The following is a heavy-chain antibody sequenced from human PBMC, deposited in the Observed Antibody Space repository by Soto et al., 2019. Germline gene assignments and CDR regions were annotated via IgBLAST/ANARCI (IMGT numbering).Heavy chain of an antibody. CDR1: GYTFTSYG. V-gene: IGHV1-18*01. CDR2: ISAYNGNT. Sequence: ASVKVSCKASGYTFTSYGISWVRQAPGQGLEWMGWISAYNGNTNYAQKLQGRVTMTTDTSTSTAYMELRSLRSDDTAVYYCARDSYYDILTGYYTPGDYYGMDVWGQGTTVTVSS. CDR3: ARDSYYDILTGYYTPGDYYGMDV. J-gene: IGHJ6*02. D-gene: IGHD3-9*01.